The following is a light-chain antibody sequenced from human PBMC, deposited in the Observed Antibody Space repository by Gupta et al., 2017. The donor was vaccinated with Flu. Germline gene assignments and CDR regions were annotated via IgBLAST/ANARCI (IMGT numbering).Light chain of an antibody. Sequence: EIVLTQSPATLSLSPGDRAILSCRASQSVNIYLAWYQQKPGQPPRLLMFDAFKRAAGIPDRFSGSGSGTDFTLTISTLEPEDFAVYYCQRRSGLPMYTFGQGTKLE. CDR3: QRRSGLPMYT. CDR2: DAF. CDR1: QSVNIY. J-gene: IGKJ2*01. V-gene: IGKV3-11*01.